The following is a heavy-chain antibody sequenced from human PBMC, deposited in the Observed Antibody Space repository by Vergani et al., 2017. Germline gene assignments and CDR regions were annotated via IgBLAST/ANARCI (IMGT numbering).Heavy chain of an antibody. D-gene: IGHD3-3*01. CDR2: VSTGTKSQ. Sequence: QLVESGGGWVQPGGSLRLSCVVSGFDFSSYIMNWVRQAPGKGLEWVSFVSTGTKSQSYAESVKGRFTISRDSAKNSLYLQMNSLRAEDTAVYYCAKTIFGVVNGKTEDVWGKGTTVTVSS. J-gene: IGHJ6*04. CDR1: GFDFSSYI. V-gene: IGHV3-48*01. CDR3: AKTIFGVVNGKTEDV.